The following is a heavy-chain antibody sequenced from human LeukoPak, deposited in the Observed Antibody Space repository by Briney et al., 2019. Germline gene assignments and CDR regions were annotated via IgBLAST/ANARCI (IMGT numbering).Heavy chain of an antibody. CDR3: AGPMVRGVSPLFGY. Sequence: SETLSLTCTVSGGSISSGSYYWSWIRQPPGKGLEWIGEINHSGSTNYNPSLKSRVTISVDTSKNQFSLKLSSVTAADTAVYYCAGPMVRGVSPLFGYWGQGTLVTVSS. CDR2: INHSGST. D-gene: IGHD3-10*01. V-gene: IGHV4-39*07. CDR1: GGSISSGSYY. J-gene: IGHJ4*02.